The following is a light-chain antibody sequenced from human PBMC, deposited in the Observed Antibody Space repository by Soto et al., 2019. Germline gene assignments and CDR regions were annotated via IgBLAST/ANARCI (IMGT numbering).Light chain of an antibody. CDR2: LDRSGSY. CDR3: ETWYSTTHQV. CDR1: SGHSTYI. V-gene: IGLV4-60*02. J-gene: IGLJ3*02. Sequence: QLVLTQSSSASASLGSSVKLTCILSSGHSTYIIAWHQQQPGKAPRFLMTLDRSGSYNRGNGVPDRFSGSSSGADRYLTISDLQFEDEGDYYCETWYSTTHQVLGGGTKLTVL.